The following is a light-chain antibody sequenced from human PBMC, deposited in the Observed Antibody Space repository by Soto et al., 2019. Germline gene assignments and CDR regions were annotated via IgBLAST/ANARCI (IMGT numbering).Light chain of an antibody. Sequence: QSALTQPPSASGSPGQSVAISCTGTSSDVGGYNYVSWYQQHPGKAPKLMIYEVNKRPSGVPDRFSGSKSGNTASLTVSGLQAEAEDDYYCSSYAGSSNVFGTGTKLTVL. CDR1: SSDVGGYNY. J-gene: IGLJ1*01. CDR3: SSYAGSSNV. V-gene: IGLV2-8*01. CDR2: EVN.